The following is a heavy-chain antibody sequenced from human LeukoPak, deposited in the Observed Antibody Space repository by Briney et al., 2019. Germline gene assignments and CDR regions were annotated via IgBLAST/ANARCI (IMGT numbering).Heavy chain of an antibody. CDR1: GFTFSSYA. V-gene: IGHV3-23*01. CDR2: ISGSGGST. Sequence: PGGSLRLSCAASGFTFSSYAMSWVRQAPGKGLEWVSAISGSGGSTYYADSVKGRFTISRDNSKNTLYLQMNSLRAEDTAVYYCAKDIGIVVVITTFDYWGQGTLVTASS. J-gene: IGHJ4*02. D-gene: IGHD3-22*01. CDR3: AKDIGIVVVITTFDY.